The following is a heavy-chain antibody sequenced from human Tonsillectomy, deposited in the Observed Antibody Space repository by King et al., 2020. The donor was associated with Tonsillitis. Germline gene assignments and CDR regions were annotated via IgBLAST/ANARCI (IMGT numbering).Heavy chain of an antibody. CDR2: INHSGSA. V-gene: IGHV4-34*01. CDR1: GGSFSGYF. J-gene: IGHJ2*01. D-gene: IGHD4/OR15-4a*01. CDR3: ARGLIADYGEPGDFDL. Sequence: QVQLQQWGAGMLKPSETLSLTCAVYGGSFSGYFWTWIRQSPGKGLEWIGEINHSGSATYTPSLTSRVTISIDTSTYQFSLKLSSVTVADTAVYYCARGLIADYGEPGDFDLWGRGTLVTVSS.